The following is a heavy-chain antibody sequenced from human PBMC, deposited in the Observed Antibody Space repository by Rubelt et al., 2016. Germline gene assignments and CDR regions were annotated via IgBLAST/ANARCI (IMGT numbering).Heavy chain of an antibody. D-gene: IGHD6-19*01. CDR1: GGSISSYY. V-gene: IGHV4-59*08. CDR2: IYYSGST. J-gene: IGHJ4*02. Sequence: QVQLQESGPGLVKPSETLSLTCTVSGGSISSYYWSWIRQPPGKGLEWIGYIYYSGSTNYNPSLKSRVTISVDTSKNQFSLKLSSVTAADTAVYYWATLGLAVAGTFDSWGQGTLVTVSS. CDR3: ATLGLAVAGTFDS.